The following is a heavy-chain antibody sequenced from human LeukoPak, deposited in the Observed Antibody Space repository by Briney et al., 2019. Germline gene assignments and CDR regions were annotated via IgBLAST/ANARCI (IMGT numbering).Heavy chain of an antibody. V-gene: IGHV3-23*01. CDR1: GFILSAYA. Sequence: GSLRLSCAAPGFILSAYALNWVPQAPGKGLEGVSFFSASGGNTYYAYSVKGRFTISRDTSKNTLYLQMNSLRAEDTAVYYCAKGDRDYSGSGSHCYSWGPGNLVTVSS. CDR3: AKGDRDYSGSGSHCYS. J-gene: IGHJ4*02. CDR2: FSASGGNT. D-gene: IGHD3-10*01.